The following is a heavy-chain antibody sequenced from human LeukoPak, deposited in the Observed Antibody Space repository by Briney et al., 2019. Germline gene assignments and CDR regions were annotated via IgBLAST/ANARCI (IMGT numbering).Heavy chain of an antibody. V-gene: IGHV1-2*02. CDR3: ARAPAAAGTSLYYYYYYMDV. CDR2: INPNSGGT. J-gene: IGHJ6*03. CDR1: GYTFTGYY. D-gene: IGHD6-13*01. Sequence: ASVKVSCKASGYTFTGYYMHWVRQAPGQGLEWMGWINPNSGGTNYAQKFQGRVTMTRDTSISTAYMELSRLRSDDTAVYYCARAPAAAGTSLYYYYYYMDVWGKGTTVTISS.